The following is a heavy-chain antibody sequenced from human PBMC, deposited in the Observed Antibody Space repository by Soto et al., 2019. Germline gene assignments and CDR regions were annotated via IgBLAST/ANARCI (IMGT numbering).Heavy chain of an antibody. CDR1: GFSLSASGVG. CDR3: EYTEVYYDWESLLYCFGP. J-gene: IGHJ5*02. CDR2: IFLHGDQ. V-gene: IGHV2-5*01. Sequence: SGPTLVNPTQTLTLTCTCSGFSLSASGVGVGWIRQSPGKALEWLAVIFLHGDQRHSPSLTNRLTIAKDASQNQVGLTINNMYPVDTGTYSCEYTEVYYDWESLLYCFGPWGQGTLVTVSS. D-gene: IGHD3-16*01.